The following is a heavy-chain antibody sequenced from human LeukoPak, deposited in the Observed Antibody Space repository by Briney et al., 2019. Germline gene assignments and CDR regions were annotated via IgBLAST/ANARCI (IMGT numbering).Heavy chain of an antibody. D-gene: IGHD4-11*01. CDR1: GGSISSGGYY. CDR2: IYYSGST. CDR3: ARDRYSNSFYYYYAMDV. V-gene: IGHV4-31*03. J-gene: IGHJ6*02. Sequence: SETLSLTCTVSGGSISSGGYYWSWIRRHPGKGLEWIGYIYYSGSTYYNPSLKSRVTISVDTSKSQFSLKVRSLTAADTAVYYCARDRYSNSFYYYYAMDVWGQGTTVTVSS.